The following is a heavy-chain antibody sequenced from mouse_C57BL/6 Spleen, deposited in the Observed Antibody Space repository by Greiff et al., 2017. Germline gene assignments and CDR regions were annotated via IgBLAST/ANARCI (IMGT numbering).Heavy chain of an antibody. J-gene: IGHJ1*03. V-gene: IGHV1-39*01. CDR2: INPNYGTT. D-gene: IGHD1-1*01. Sequence: EVQLQQSGPELVKPGASVKISCKASGYSFTDYNMNWVKQSNGKSLEWIGVINPNYGTTSYNQKFKGKATLTVDQSSSTAYMQLNSLTSEDSAVYYCARGIYYYGSNPHWYFDVWGTGTTVTVSS. CDR1: GYSFTDYN. CDR3: ARGIYYYGSNPHWYFDV.